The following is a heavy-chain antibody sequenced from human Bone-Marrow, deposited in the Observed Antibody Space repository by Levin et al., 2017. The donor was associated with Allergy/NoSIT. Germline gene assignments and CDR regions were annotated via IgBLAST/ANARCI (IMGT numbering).Heavy chain of an antibody. V-gene: IGHV3-7*04. CDR3: AREGSEHHY. CDR2: IKEDGSEE. J-gene: IGHJ4*02. Sequence: GESLKISCAASGFTFSHYWMSWVRQAPGKGLEWVANIKEDGSEENYVDSVKGRFTISRDNAKNSLYLQMNSLRVEDTGVYYCAREGSEHHYWGQGSLVTVTS. CDR1: GFTFSHYW. D-gene: IGHD6-19*01.